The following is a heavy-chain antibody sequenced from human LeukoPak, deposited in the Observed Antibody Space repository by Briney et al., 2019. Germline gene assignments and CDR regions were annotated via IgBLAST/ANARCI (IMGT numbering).Heavy chain of an antibody. CDR1: GGSISSGGYS. CDR2: IYHSGST. CDR3: ARVTSDDSSGYYKVFDY. J-gene: IGHJ4*02. Sequence: SQTLSLTCAVSGGSISSGGYSWSWIRQPPGKGLEWIGYIYHSGSTYYNPSLKSRVTISVDRSKNQFSPKLSSVTAADTAVYYCARVTSDDSSGYYKVFDYWGQGTLVTVSS. D-gene: IGHD3-22*01. V-gene: IGHV4-30-2*01.